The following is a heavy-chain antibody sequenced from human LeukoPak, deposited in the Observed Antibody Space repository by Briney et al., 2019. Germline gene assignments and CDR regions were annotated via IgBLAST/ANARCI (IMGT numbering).Heavy chain of an antibody. V-gene: IGHV4-39*01. CDR2: IYYSGST. D-gene: IGHD5-18*01. CDR3: ARRLDTAMVTSWFDP. CDR1: GGSISSSSYY. J-gene: IGHJ5*02. Sequence: SETLSLTCTVSGGSISSSSYYWGWIRQPPGKGLEWIGSIYYSGSTYYNPSLKSRVTISVDTSKNQFSLKLRSVTAADTAVYYCARRLDTAMVTSWFDPWGQGTLVTVSS.